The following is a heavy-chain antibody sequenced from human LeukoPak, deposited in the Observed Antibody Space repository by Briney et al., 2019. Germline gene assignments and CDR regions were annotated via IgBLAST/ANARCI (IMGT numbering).Heavy chain of an antibody. J-gene: IGHJ6*03. CDR3: AREAYPHMDV. V-gene: IGHV4-39*07. CDR1: GGSISSSSYY. CDR2: IFYSGST. Sequence: SETLSLTCTVSGGSISSSSYYWGWIRQPPVKGLEWIGSIFYSGSTYYNPSLKSRVTISVDMSKNQFSLKLSSVTAADTAVYYCAREAYPHMDVWGKGTTVTVSS.